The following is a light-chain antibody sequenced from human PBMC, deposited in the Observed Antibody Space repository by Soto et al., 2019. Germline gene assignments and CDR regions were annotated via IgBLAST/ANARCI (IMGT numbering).Light chain of an antibody. Sequence: VEMTQSQSSLSASVGDRVTITCRASQSISSYLNWYQQKPGKAPKLLIYAASSLQSGVPSRFSGSGSGTDFTLTISSLQPEDFATYYCQQSYSTPQTFCQGTKVDIK. CDR1: QSISSY. CDR3: QQSYSTPQT. V-gene: IGKV1-39*01. J-gene: IGKJ1*01. CDR2: AAS.